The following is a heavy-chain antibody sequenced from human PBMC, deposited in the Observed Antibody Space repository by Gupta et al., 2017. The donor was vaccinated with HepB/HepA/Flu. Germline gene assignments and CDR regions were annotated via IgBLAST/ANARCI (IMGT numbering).Heavy chain of an antibody. V-gene: IGHV1-69*06. Sequence: IYGTYGFNWVRQAPGQGLEWMGGIIPIFGAGNYAQKFKGRVTITADKSTSTVYMEMTTLTSDDTAVYYCARSPDYNWFDPWGQGTLVTVSS. CDR1: IYGTYG. CDR2: IIPIFGAG. J-gene: IGHJ5*02. CDR3: ARSPDYNWFDP. D-gene: IGHD1-14*01.